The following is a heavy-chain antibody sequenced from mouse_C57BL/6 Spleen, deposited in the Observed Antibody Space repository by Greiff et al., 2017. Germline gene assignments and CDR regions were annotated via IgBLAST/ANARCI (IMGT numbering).Heavy chain of an antibody. Sequence: QVQLQQPGAELVRPGSSVKLSCKASGYTFTSYWLHWVKQRPIQGLEWIGNIDPSDSETHYNQKFKDKATLTVDKSSSTAYMHLSSLTSEDSAVYYCARSTVGRGGAMDYWGQGTSVTVSS. D-gene: IGHD4-1*01. J-gene: IGHJ4*01. CDR1: GYTFTSYW. CDR2: IDPSDSET. V-gene: IGHV1-52*01. CDR3: ARSTVGRGGAMDY.